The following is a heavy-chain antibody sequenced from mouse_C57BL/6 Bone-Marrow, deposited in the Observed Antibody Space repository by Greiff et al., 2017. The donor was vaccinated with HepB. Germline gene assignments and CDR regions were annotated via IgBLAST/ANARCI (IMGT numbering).Heavy chain of an antibody. D-gene: IGHD1-1*01. J-gene: IGHJ2*01. V-gene: IGHV1-72*01. CDR2: IDPNSGGT. CDR3: ARGGMGYYYGSSYDY. Sequence: QQSCKASGYTFTSYWMHWVKQRPGRGLEWIGRIDPNSGGTKYNEKFKSKATLTVDKPSSTAYMQLSSLTSEDSAVYYCARGGMGYYYGSSYDYWGQGTTLTVSS. CDR1: GYTFTSYW.